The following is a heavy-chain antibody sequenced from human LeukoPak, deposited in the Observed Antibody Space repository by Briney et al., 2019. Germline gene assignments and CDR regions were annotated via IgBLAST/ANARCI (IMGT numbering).Heavy chain of an antibody. D-gene: IGHD6-13*01. CDR3: ARDRIRIAAAGTGYFQH. V-gene: IGHV4-59*12. CDR2: IYYSGST. CDR1: GGSISSYY. Sequence: SETLSLTCTVSGGSISSYYWSWIRQPPGKGLEWIGYIYYSGSTNYNPSPKSRVTISVDTSKNQFSLKLSSVTAADTAVYYCARDRIRIAAAGTGYFQHWGQGTLVTVSS. J-gene: IGHJ1*01.